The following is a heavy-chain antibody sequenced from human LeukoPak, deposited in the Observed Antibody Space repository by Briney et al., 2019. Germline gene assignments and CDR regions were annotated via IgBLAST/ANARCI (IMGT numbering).Heavy chain of an antibody. CDR1: GFTFSSYA. V-gene: IGHV3-48*01. Sequence: GGSLRLSCAASGFTFSSYAMNWVRQAPGKGLEWISYISSSTTTIHYADSVKGRFTISRDNSKNTLYLQMNSLRAEDTAVYYCAKDSKTYSGSYGVDYWGQGTLVTVSS. J-gene: IGHJ4*02. CDR3: AKDSKTYSGSYGVDY. CDR2: ISSSTTTI. D-gene: IGHD1-26*01.